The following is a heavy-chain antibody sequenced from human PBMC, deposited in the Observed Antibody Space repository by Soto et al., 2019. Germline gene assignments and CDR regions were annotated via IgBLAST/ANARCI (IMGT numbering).Heavy chain of an antibody. J-gene: IGHJ4*02. CDR2: ISASGT. D-gene: IGHD4-17*01. V-gene: IGHV3-23*01. Sequence: GSLRLSCAASGFTFSSYAMSWVRQAPGTGLDWVSTISASGTYYADSVKGRFTISRDNSKNTLYLQMSSLRAEDTAVYYCARTTAFDYWGQGTLVTVSS. CDR3: ARTTAFDY. CDR1: GFTFSSYA.